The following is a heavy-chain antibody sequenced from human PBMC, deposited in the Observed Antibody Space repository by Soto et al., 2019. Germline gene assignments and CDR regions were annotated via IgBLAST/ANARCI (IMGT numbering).Heavy chain of an antibody. D-gene: IGHD3-10*01. J-gene: IGHJ4*02. Sequence: EVQLVESGGGLVQPGGSLRLSCAASGFTVSTNYMSWVRQAPGKGLEWVSIIYSGDTTYYADSVKGRFTISRDNSNNTLYLQMNSLRAEDTAVYYCARGREGFGVLLNDYWGQGTLVTVSS. CDR1: GFTVSTNY. V-gene: IGHV3-66*01. CDR2: IYSGDTT. CDR3: ARGREGFGVLLNDY.